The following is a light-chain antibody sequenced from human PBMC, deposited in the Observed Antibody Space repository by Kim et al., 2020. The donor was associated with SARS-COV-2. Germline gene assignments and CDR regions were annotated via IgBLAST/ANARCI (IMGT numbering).Light chain of an antibody. V-gene: IGLV3-1*01. CDR1: KLGNKY. Sequence: PGQTASITCSGDKLGNKYACWYQQKPGQSPVLVIYQNSKRPSGIPERFSGSNSGNTATLTISGTQAMDEADYYCQAWDSSTGLYVFGTGTKVTVL. CDR3: QAWDSSTGLYV. CDR2: QNS. J-gene: IGLJ1*01.